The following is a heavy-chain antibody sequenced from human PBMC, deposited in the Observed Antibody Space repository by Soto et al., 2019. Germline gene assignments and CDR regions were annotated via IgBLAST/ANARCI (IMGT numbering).Heavy chain of an antibody. CDR1: GGSVSSGSYY. V-gene: IGHV4-61*01. CDR2: IFYSGTT. Sequence: SETLSLTCTVSGGSVSSGSYYWSWIRQPPGMGLEWIGYIFYSGTTNYNPSLKSRVTMSLYTSKNQFSLQLSSVTAADTAVYYCARGVVVVPAALNWFDPWGQGTLVTVSS. J-gene: IGHJ5*02. CDR3: ARGVVVVPAALNWFDP. D-gene: IGHD2-2*01.